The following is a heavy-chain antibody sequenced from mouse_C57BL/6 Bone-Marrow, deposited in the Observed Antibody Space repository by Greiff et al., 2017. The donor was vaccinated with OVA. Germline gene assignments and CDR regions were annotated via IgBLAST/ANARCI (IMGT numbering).Heavy chain of an antibody. V-gene: IGHV14-1*01. J-gene: IGHJ3*01. CDR2: IDPEDGDT. D-gene: IGHD1-1*01. CDR3: TTQEFIEAY. CDR1: GFNIKDYY. Sequence: VHVKQSGAELVRPGASVKLSCTASGFNIKDYYMHWVKQRPEQGLEWIGRIDPEDGDTEYAPKFQGKATMTADTSSNTAYLQLSSLTSEDTAVYYCTTQEFIEAYWGQGTLVTVSA.